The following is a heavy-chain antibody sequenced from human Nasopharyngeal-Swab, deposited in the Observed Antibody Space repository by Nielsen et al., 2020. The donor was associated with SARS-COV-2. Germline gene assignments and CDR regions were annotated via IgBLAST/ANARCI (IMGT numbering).Heavy chain of an antibody. D-gene: IGHD3-10*01. V-gene: IGHV3-74*01. CDR1: GVIFSKYW. CDR2: VNQDGSRT. Sequence: GGSLRLSCVASGVIFSKYWMHWVRQAPGKGLVWVSRVNQDGSRTDYADSVRGRFTISRDNAKNTLYLQMNSLRVEDTAVYYCARDLNPSPFGELLYDQYYYYMDVWGKGTTVTVSS. J-gene: IGHJ6*03. CDR3: ARDLNPSPFGELLYDQYYYYMDV.